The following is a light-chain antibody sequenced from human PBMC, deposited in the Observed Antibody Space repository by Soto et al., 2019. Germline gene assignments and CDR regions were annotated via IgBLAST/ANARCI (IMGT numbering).Light chain of an antibody. J-gene: IGKJ4*01. Sequence: EIVMTQSPATLSVSPGERATLSCRASQSVSSNLAWYQQKPGQAPRLLIYGASTRATGFPGRFSGSGSGTEFTLTISSLQSEDFAVYYYQQYNDWPLTFGRGTKVEIK. V-gene: IGKV3-15*01. CDR3: QQYNDWPLT. CDR1: QSVSSN. CDR2: GAS.